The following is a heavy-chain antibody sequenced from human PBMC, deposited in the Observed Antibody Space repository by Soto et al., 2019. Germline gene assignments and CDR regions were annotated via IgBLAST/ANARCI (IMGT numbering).Heavy chain of an antibody. CDR1: GFTFSSYA. CDR2: ISGSGGST. CDR3: AKDQGVGATHYYYYGMDV. J-gene: IGHJ6*02. D-gene: IGHD1-26*01. V-gene: IGHV3-23*01. Sequence: GGSLRLSCAASGFTFSSYAMSWVRQAPGKGLEWVSAISGSGGSTYYADSVKGRFTISRDNSKNTLYLQMNSLRAEDTAVYYCAKDQGVGATHYYYYGMDVWGQGTTVTVSS.